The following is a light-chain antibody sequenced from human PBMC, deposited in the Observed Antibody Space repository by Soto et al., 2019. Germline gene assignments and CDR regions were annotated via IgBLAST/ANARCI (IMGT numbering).Light chain of an antibody. CDR2: AAS. J-gene: IGKJ1*01. CDR3: QQSYSNPRT. CDR1: GNITRY. Sequence: DIPMPQSPSSLSASVGDKVTITCRASGNITRYLIWYKQSPGKAPNLPISAASSFQSGSPSWFSGGGSGTDFTLTISSLQPDDFATYYCQQSYSNPRTFGQGTKVEIK. V-gene: IGKV1-39*01.